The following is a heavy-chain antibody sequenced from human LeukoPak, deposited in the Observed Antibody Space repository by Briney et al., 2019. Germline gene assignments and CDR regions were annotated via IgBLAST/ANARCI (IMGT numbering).Heavy chain of an antibody. CDR3: AREGSTASGPPDY. CDR2: MNPSGGTT. Sequence: GSVKVSCKAAGYTFTNYYMRWVRQAPGQGLEWMGIMNPSGGTTIYAQKFLGRVTMTTDTSTTTVYMELSSLRSEDTAVYYCAREGSTASGPPDYWGQGTLVTVSS. J-gene: IGHJ4*02. CDR1: GYTFTNYY. V-gene: IGHV1-46*01. D-gene: IGHD3-10*01.